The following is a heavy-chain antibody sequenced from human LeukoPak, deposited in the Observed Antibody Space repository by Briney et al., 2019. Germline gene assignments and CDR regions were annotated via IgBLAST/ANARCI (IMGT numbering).Heavy chain of an antibody. CDR2: FYYSGST. CDR3: ARARGYDILTGYHRPFDY. D-gene: IGHD3-9*01. Sequence: SETLSLTCTVSRGAINSYYWTWIRQPPGKGLEWIGYFYYSGSTYYNPSLKSRVTISVDTSKNQFSLKLSSVTAADTAVYYCARARGYDILTGYHRPFDYWGQGTLVTVSS. V-gene: IGHV4-59*08. CDR1: RGAINSYY. J-gene: IGHJ4*02.